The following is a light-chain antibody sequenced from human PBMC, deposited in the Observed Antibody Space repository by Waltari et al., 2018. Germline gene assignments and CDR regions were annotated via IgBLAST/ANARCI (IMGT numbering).Light chain of an antibody. J-gene: IGLJ2*01. CDR1: TPNLVTNY. V-gene: IGLV1-47*01. CDR3: AAWDDSLSGWV. Sequence: QSVLTQPPSASGTPGQSVPIPFSGSTPNLVTNYVCWYHHLPQTAPNLLLYRNNQRPSGVPDRFSGSKSGTSASLAISGLRSEDEADYYCAAWDDSLSGWVFGGGTKLTVL. CDR2: RNN.